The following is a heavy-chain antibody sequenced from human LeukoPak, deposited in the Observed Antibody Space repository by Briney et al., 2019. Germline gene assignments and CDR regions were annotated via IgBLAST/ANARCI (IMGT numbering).Heavy chain of an antibody. V-gene: IGHV3-33*01. J-gene: IGHJ4*02. CDR3: ARDTAQYQLLD. CDR2: IWYDGSKR. CDR1: GFTFSNSG. D-gene: IGHD4-11*01. Sequence: PGGSLRLSCAASGFTFSNSGMHWVRQAPGKGLEWVAVIWYDGSKRLHADSVKGRFTISRDNSENTLFLQMNSLRAEDTAVYYCARDTAQYQLLDWGQGTLVTVSS.